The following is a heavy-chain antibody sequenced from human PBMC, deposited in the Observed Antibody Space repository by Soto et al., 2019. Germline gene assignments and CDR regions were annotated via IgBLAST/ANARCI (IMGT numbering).Heavy chain of an antibody. J-gene: IGHJ5*02. CDR2: ISTYNCDT. V-gene: IGHV1-18*04. CDR1: GYTFTIYA. D-gene: IGHD6-19*01. Sequence: GAPVKVSSKASGYTFTIYALSWVRHAPGQGLGWIGWISTYNCDTNYAQNLQARVTMTTYISTHTAYMDLPTLRSDDTAAYSCARVVGWIPVAGYWNWNVPWGEGTMGTGSS. CDR3: ARVVGWIPVAGYWNWNVP.